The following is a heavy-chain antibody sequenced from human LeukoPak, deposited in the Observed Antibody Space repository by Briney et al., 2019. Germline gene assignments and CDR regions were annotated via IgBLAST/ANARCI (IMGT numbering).Heavy chain of an antibody. CDR3: ARRAGAYSHPYDY. V-gene: IGHV3-53*01. D-gene: IGHD4/OR15-4a*01. Sequence: GGSLRLSCAASGFTLSSNSMSWVRQAPGKGLEWVSFIYSDNTHYSHSVKGRFTISRDNSKNTLYLQMNSLRAEDTAVYYCARRAGAYSHPYDYWGQGTLVTVSS. CDR2: IYSDNT. CDR1: GFTLSSNS. J-gene: IGHJ4*02.